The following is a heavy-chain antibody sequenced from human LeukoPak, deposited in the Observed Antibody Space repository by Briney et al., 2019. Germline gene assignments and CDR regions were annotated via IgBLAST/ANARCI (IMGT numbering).Heavy chain of an antibody. CDR3: AREGDTYGQYYFDY. V-gene: IGHV4-59*01. CDR2: IYYSGGT. D-gene: IGHD5-18*01. CDR1: DGSINSYY. Sequence: SETLSLTCTVSDGSINSYYWSWIRQPPGKGLEWIGYIYYSGGTNYNPSLKSRVTISVETSKNQFSLRLNSVSAAVTAVYYCAREGDTYGQYYFDYWGQGTLVTVSS. J-gene: IGHJ4*02.